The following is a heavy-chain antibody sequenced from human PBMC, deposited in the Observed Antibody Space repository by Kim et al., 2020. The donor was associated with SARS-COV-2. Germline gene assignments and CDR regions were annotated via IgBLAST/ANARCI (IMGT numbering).Heavy chain of an antibody. CDR1: GGPLSGYY. CDR3: ARSVGGFDY. V-gene: IGHV4-34*01. D-gene: IGHD6-19*01. J-gene: IGHJ4*02. CDR2: LTLSGST. Sequence: SETLSLTCAVHGGPLSGYYWAWIRQTPGKGLEWIGELTLSGSTNYNPSLKSRITISGDTSKSQFSLKMTSVTAEDTALYYCARSVGGFDYWGQGTLVTVSS.